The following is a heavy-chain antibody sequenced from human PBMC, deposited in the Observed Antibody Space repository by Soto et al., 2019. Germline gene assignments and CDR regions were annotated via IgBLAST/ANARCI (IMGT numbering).Heavy chain of an antibody. CDR1: GFTFSSYA. D-gene: IGHD6-6*01. J-gene: IGHJ6*02. CDR3: AKVEVAALYYYYGMDV. V-gene: IGHV3-23*01. Sequence: XGSRRLSCAASGFTFSSYAMSWVRQAPGKGLEWVSAIIGSGGSTYYADSVKGRFTISRDNSKNTLYLQMNSLRAEDTAVYYCAKVEVAALYYYYGMDVWGQGTTVTVSS. CDR2: IIGSGGST.